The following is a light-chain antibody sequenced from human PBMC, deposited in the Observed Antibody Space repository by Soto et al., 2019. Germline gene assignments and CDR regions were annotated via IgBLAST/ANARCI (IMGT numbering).Light chain of an antibody. CDR3: QQYNNWPPLT. Sequence: EIVMTQSPATLSVSPGERATLSCRASQSVSSNVAWYQQKPDQAPRLLIYGASTRATGIPARFSGSGSGTEFTHTIRSLQSEDFAAYYCQQYNNWPPLTFGGGTKVEIK. J-gene: IGKJ4*01. CDR2: GAS. CDR1: QSVSSN. V-gene: IGKV3-15*01.